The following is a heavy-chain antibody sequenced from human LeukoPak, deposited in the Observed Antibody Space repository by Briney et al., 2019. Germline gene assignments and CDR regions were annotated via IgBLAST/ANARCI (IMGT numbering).Heavy chain of an antibody. CDR3: AKTTTGYSSGRYPAWPIDY. CDR2: ISSSSSYI. Sequence: PGGSLRLSCAASGFTFSSYSMNWVRQAPGKGLEWVSSISSSSSYIYYADSVKGRFTISRDNAKNSLYLQMNSLRVEDTAIYYCAKTTTGYSSGRYPAWPIDYWGQGTLVTVSS. V-gene: IGHV3-21*04. D-gene: IGHD2-15*01. J-gene: IGHJ4*02. CDR1: GFTFSSYS.